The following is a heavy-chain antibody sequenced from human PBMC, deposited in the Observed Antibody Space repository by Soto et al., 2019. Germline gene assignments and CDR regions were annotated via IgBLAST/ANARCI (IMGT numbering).Heavy chain of an antibody. V-gene: IGHV4-31*03. CDR3: ARDNGLRFLEWSPGFDY. J-gene: IGHJ4*02. D-gene: IGHD3-3*01. CDR1: GGSISSGGYY. CDR2: IYYSGST. Sequence: SETLSLTCTVSGGSISSGGYYWSWIRQHPGKGLEWIGYIYYSGSTYYNPSLKSRVTISVDTSKNQFSLKLSSVTAADTAVYYCARDNGLRFLEWSPGFDYWGQGTLVTVSS.